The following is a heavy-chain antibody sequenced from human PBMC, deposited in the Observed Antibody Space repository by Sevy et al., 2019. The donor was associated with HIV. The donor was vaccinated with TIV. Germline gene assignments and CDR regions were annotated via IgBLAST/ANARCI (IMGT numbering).Heavy chain of an antibody. V-gene: IGHV5-10-1*01. D-gene: IGHD2-2*01. Sequence: GESLKISCKGSGYSFTSYWISWVRQMSGKGLEWMGRIDPSDSYTNYSPSFQGHVTISADKSISTAYLQWSSLKASDTAMYYCARHGAVVVPAATLYYYYGMDVWGQGTTVTVSS. CDR1: GYSFTSYW. CDR3: ARHGAVVVPAATLYYYYGMDV. J-gene: IGHJ6*02. CDR2: IDPSDSYT.